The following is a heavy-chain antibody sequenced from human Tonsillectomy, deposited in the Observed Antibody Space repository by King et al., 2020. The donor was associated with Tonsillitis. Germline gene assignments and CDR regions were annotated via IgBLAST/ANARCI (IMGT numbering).Heavy chain of an antibody. CDR2: IRSKGYGGTI. J-gene: IGHJ2*01. D-gene: IGHD6-19*01. V-gene: IGHV3-49*04. CDR1: GFTFGDYG. CDR3: TRTTFGIAVAGPSWYFDL. Sequence: VQLVQSGGGLVQPGRSLRLSCTASGFTFGDYGLTWVRQAPGKGLEWVGFIRSKGYGGTIEYAASVKGRFTISRDDSKSIAYLQMNSLKTKDTAVYYCTRTTFGIAVAGPSWYFDLWGRGTLVTVSS.